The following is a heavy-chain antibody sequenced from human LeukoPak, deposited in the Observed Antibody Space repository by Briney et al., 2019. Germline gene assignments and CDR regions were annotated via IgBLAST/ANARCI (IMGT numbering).Heavy chain of an antibody. D-gene: IGHD6-25*01. CDR2: FDPEDGET. J-gene: IGHJ4*01. CDR3: ARESPQRHTFDY. Sequence: ASVKVSCKVSGFTLTELSMHWVRQAPGKGLEWMGGFDPEDGETVYAQKFQGRVTMTEDTYTDTAYMELSSLTSEDTAVYYCARESPQRHTFDYWGHGTLVTVSS. V-gene: IGHV1-24*01. CDR1: GFTLTELS.